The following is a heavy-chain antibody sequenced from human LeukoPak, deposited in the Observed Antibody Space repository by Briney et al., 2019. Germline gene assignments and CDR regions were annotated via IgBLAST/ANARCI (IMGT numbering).Heavy chain of an antibody. J-gene: IGHJ4*02. D-gene: IGHD6-19*01. Sequence: SETLSLTCAVYGGSFSGYYWSWIRQPPGKGLEWIGEINHSGSTNYNPSLKSRVTISVDTSKNQFSLKLSSVTAADTAVYYCARAGYSSGWLIDYWGQGTLVTVSS. V-gene: IGHV4-34*01. CDR2: INHSGST. CDR3: ARAGYSSGWLIDY. CDR1: GGSFSGYY.